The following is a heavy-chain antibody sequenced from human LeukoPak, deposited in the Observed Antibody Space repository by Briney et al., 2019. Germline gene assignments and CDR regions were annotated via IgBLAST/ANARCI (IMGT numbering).Heavy chain of an antibody. V-gene: IGHV3-30*18. CDR3: AKDYSGYYSYFDY. CDR1: GFTFSSYG. D-gene: IGHD3-22*01. J-gene: IGHJ4*02. CDR2: ISYDGSNK. Sequence: GGSLRLSCVASGFTFSSYGMHWVRQAPGKGLEWVVVISYDGSNKYYADSVKGRFTISRDNSKNTLYLQTNSLRAEDTAVYYCAKDYSGYYSYFDYWGQGTLVTVSS.